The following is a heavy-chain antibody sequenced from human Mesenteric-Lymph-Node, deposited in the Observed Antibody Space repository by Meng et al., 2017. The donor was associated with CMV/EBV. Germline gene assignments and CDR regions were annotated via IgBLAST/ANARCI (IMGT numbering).Heavy chain of an antibody. CDR3: ARGFGDDGMDV. J-gene: IGHJ6*01. CDR1: GFTFTNNW. CDR2: INQDGSEK. V-gene: IGHV3-7*01. D-gene: IGHD3-10*01. Sequence: GESLKISCAASGFTFTNNWMAWVRQAPGTGLEWVANINQDGSEKHYVDSVRGRFSISRDNAKNSLSLQMNSLRAEDTAVYYCARGFGDDGMDVWGQGTTVTVSS.